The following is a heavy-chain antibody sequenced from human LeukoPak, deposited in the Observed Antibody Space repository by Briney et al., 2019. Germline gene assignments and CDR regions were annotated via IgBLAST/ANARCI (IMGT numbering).Heavy chain of an antibody. CDR1: GFTFSSYA. J-gene: IGHJ4*02. D-gene: IGHD3-10*01. CDR3: ARDWYYGSGSYFDY. CDR2: ISYDGSNK. Sequence: PGGSLTLSCAASGFTFSSYAMHWVRQAPGKGLEWVAVISYDGSNKYYADSVKGRFTISRDNSKNTLYLQMNSLRAEDTAVYYCARDWYYGSGSYFDYWGQGALVTVSS. V-gene: IGHV3-30-3*01.